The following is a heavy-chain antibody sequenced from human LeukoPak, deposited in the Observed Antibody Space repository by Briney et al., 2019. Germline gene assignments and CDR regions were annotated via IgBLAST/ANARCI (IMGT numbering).Heavy chain of an antibody. D-gene: IGHD3-10*01. CDR1: GYSFTSYW. J-gene: IGHJ5*02. CDR2: IYPGDYDT. Sequence: GESLKISRKGSGYSFTSYWIGWVRQMPGKGLEWVGIIYPGDYDTIYSPSFQCPVTISAHKSISTAYLQWSSLKASDTAMYYCARRIGSGSYYNWFDPWGQGTLVTVSS. CDR3: ARRIGSGSYYNWFDP. V-gene: IGHV5-51*01.